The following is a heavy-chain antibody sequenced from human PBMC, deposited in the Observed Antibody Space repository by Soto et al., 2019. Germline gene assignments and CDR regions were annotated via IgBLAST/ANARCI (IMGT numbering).Heavy chain of an antibody. Sequence: SETLSLTCAVSGGSISSTNWWNWVRQPPGKGLEWIGEIDHSGSTNYNPSLKSRVTMSVDKPKNQFSLKLSSVTAADTAVYYCANLDMITFGGIIGPNDEFDIWGQGTMVTVSS. D-gene: IGHD3-16*01. CDR1: GGSISSTNW. CDR3: ANLDMITFGGIIGPNDEFDI. CDR2: IDHSGST. J-gene: IGHJ3*02. V-gene: IGHV4-4*02.